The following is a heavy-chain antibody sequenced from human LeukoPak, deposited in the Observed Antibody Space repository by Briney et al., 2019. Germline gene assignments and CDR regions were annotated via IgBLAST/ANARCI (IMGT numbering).Heavy chain of an antibody. J-gene: IGHJ5*02. CDR1: GFTFSDYY. CDR3: ADGPHTAMVTRPLT. Sequence: GGSLRLSCAASGFTFSDYYMSWIRQAPGKGLEWVSYISSSGSTIYYADSVKGRFTISRDNAKNSLYLQMNSLRAEDTAVYYCADGPHTAMVTRPLTWGQGTLVTVSS. D-gene: IGHD5-18*01. V-gene: IGHV3-11*01. CDR2: ISSSGSTI.